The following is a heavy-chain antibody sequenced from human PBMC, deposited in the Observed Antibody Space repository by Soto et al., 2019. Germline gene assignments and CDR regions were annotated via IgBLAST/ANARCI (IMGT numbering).Heavy chain of an antibody. CDR1: GFTFSSYS. D-gene: IGHD4-4*01. CDR3: ARDQPSSGYSNSMSMDV. J-gene: IGHJ6*02. Sequence: EVQLVESGGGLVKPGGSLRLSCAASGFTFSSYSMNWVRQAPGKGLEWASNISSSSSYIHYADSVKGRFTISRYKAKNSLYLQMNSLRAEDTAVYYCARDQPSSGYSNSMSMDVWGQGTTVTVSS. CDR2: ISSSSSYI. V-gene: IGHV3-21*01.